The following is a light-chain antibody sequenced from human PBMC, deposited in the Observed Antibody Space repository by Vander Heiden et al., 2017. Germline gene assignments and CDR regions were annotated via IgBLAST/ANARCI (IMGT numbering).Light chain of an antibody. Sequence: DIQMTQSPSSLSASVGDRVTITCRASQVISYYLAWYQQKPGTVPKLLTHTASTLQSGVPSRFSGSGSGTDFTLTISSLQPEDVATYYCQNDNRAPLIFGGGTKVEIK. CDR3: QNDNRAPLI. J-gene: IGKJ4*01. V-gene: IGKV1-27*01. CDR2: TAS. CDR1: QVISYY.